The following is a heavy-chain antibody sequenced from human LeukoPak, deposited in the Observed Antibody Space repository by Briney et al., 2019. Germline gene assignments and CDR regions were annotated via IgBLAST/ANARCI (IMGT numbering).Heavy chain of an antibody. CDR2: IIPIFGTA. V-gene: IGHV1-69*13. D-gene: IGHD6-13*01. CDR1: GGTFSSYA. Sequence: SVKVSCKASGGTFSSYAISWVRQAPGQGLEWMGGIIPIFGTANYAQKFQGRVTITADESTSTAYMELSSLRSEDTAVYYCARYSPIAAAGMSYYYYYMDVWGKGTTVTASS. J-gene: IGHJ6*03. CDR3: ARYSPIAAAGMSYYYYYMDV.